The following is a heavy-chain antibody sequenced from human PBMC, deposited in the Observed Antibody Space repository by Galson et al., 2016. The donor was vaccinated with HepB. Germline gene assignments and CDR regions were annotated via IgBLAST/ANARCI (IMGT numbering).Heavy chain of an antibody. Sequence: SETLSLTCTVSGGSISSSNWWSWVRQPPGKGLEWIGDVFHNGHTNYKSSLNSRVTISVDKSKNQFSRNLTSVTPAETAVYYCARRLYCSGGSCYIFDSWGEGTLVTVSS. D-gene: IGHD2-15*01. CDR1: GGSISSSNW. J-gene: IGHJ4*02. CDR2: VFHNGHT. CDR3: ARRLYCSGGSCYIFDS. V-gene: IGHV4-4*02.